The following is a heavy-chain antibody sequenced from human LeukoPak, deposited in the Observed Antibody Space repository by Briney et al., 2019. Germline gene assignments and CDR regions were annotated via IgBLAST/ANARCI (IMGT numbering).Heavy chain of an antibody. V-gene: IGHV1-18*01. CDR3: ARNSRLDGVYDY. Sequence: ASVKVSCKASGYTFTSYGISWVRQAPGQGLEWMGRISAYNGNTNYAQKLQGRVTMTTDTSTSTAYMELRSLRSDDTAVYYCARNSRLDGVYDYWGQGTLVTVSS. D-gene: IGHD4-17*01. CDR2: ISAYNGNT. CDR1: GYTFTSYG. J-gene: IGHJ4*02.